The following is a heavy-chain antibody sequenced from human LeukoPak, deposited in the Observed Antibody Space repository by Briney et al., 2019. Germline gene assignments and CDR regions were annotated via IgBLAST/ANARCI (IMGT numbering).Heavy chain of an antibody. Sequence: SETLSLTCTVSGGSISRGDYYWSWIRQPPGKGLKWIGYIFYSGNTYYNPSLKSRVPISVDTSKNRFSLKLSSVTAADTAMYYCARLYYYESSGYWNYFDYWGQGTLVTVSS. V-gene: IGHV4-30-4*01. J-gene: IGHJ4*02. CDR2: IFYSGNT. D-gene: IGHD3-22*01. CDR3: ARLYYYESSGYWNYFDY. CDR1: GGSISRGDYY.